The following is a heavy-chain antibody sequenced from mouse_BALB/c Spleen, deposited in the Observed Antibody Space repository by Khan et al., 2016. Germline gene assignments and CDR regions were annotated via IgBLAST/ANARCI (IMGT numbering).Heavy chain of an antibody. J-gene: IGHJ2*01. CDR2: INSNGGST. Sequence: EVELVESGGGLVQPGGSLKLSCAASGFTFSTYGMSWVRQTPDKRLELVATINSNGGSTSYPDSVKGRFTISRDNATNTTYLRMSSLKTADTAMYDCARENYRYYLDYWGQGTTLTVSS. CDR3: ARENYRYYLDY. CDR1: GFTFSTYG. V-gene: IGHV5-6-3*01. D-gene: IGHD2-14*01.